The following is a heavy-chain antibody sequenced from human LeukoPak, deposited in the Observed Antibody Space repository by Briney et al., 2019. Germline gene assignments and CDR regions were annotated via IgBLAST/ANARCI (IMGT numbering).Heavy chain of an antibody. V-gene: IGHV1-2*02. CDR3: ARRMVRGGQFDP. Sequence: ASVKVSCKASGYTFTGYYMHWVRQAPGQGLEWMGWINPNSGGTNYAQKFQGRVTMTRDTSISTAYMELSRLRSDDTAVYYCARRMVRGGQFDPWGQGTLVTVSS. D-gene: IGHD3-10*01. J-gene: IGHJ5*02. CDR2: INPNSGGT. CDR1: GYTFTGYY.